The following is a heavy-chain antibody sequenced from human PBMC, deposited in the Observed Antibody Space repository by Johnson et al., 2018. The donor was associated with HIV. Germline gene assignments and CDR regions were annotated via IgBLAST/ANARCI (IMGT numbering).Heavy chain of an antibody. J-gene: IGHJ3*02. CDR2: ISYDGSNK. CDR3: ARSQTMIVDGADAFDI. CDR1: GFTFSSYG. D-gene: IGHD3-22*01. Sequence: QVQLVESGGGVVQPGRSLRLSCAASGFTFSSYGMHWVRQAPAKGLEWVAFISYDGSNKYYADSVKGRFTISRDNSKNTLYLQMNSLRAEDTAVYYCARSQTMIVDGADAFDIWGQGTMVTVSS. V-gene: IGHV3-30-3*01.